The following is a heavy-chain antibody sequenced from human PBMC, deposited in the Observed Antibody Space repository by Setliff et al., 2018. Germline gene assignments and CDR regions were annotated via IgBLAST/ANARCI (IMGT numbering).Heavy chain of an antibody. CDR3: AKPQVELRWGFES. J-gene: IGHJ4*02. CDR1: GFTFSSLW. Sequence: GGSLRLSCAASGFTFSSLWMSWVRQAPGKGLEWVSTIYSGDRSTFYTDSVKGRFTISRDSSKNTLYLQMNSLRAEDTAVYYCAKPQVELRWGFESWGQGTLVTVSS. V-gene: IGHV3-23*03. CDR2: IYSGDRST. D-gene: IGHD1-7*01.